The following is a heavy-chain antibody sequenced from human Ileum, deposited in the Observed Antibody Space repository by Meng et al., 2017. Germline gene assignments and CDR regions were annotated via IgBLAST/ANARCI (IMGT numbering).Heavy chain of an antibody. V-gene: IGHV4-4*02. D-gene: IGHD3-10*01. Sequence: QVQLQDAGPGLVKPSGTLSLTCGVSGGSISSSIWWSWVRQPPEKGLEWIGEIHQSGTTNYSPSLKSRLTISVDKSKNQFSLKLQSVTAADTAVYFCARGVVSGSHYNTYWGQGILVTVSS. CDR3: ARGVVSGSHYNTY. CDR2: IHQSGTT. J-gene: IGHJ4*02. CDR1: GGSISSSIW.